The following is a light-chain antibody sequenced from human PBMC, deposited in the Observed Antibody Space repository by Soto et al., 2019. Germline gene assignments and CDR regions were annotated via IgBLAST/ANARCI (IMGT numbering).Light chain of an antibody. V-gene: IGKV1-33*01. CDR3: QQYDNLPIT. J-gene: IGKJ5*01. CDR1: QVISNY. Sequence: DIQMTQSPSSLSASVGDRVTITCQASQVISNYLNWYQQKPGKAPKLLIYDASNLETGVPSKFSGSGSGTDFTFTISSLQHEDIATYYCQQYDNLPITFGQGTRLEIK. CDR2: DAS.